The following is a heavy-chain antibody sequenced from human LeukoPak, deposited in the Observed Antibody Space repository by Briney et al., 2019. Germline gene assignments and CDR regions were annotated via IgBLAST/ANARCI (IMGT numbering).Heavy chain of an antibody. D-gene: IGHD1-26*01. J-gene: IGHJ4*02. CDR1: GFTFDDYG. CDR3: TKDGTAWSGSYYEFDY. Sequence: GGSLRLSCSASGFTFDDYGMSWVRQAPGKGLEWVSGINWNGGSTGYADSVTGRFSISRDKAKNSMNLQMHSLRVEDTALYYCTKDGTAWSGSYYEFDYWGQGTLVTVSS. CDR2: INWNGGST. V-gene: IGHV3-20*04.